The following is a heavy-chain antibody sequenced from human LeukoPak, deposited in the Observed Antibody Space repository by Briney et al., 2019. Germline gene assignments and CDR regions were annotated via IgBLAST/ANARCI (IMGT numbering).Heavy chain of an antibody. CDR3: AKRTTVVTPEFVAWYFDL. D-gene: IGHD4-23*01. V-gene: IGHV4-39*01. Sequence: PSETLSLTCTVSGGSISSSSYYWGWIRHPPGKRLEWIGSLYYIGSTYYNPSLKSRVTISVDTSKNQFSLKLSSVTAADTAVYYCAKRTTVVTPEFVAWYFDLWGRGTLVTVSS. CDR1: GGSISSSSYY. CDR2: LYYIGST. J-gene: IGHJ2*01.